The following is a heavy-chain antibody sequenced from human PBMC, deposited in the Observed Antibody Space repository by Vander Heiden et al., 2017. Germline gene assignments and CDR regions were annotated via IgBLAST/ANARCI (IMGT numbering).Heavy chain of an antibody. J-gene: IGHJ3*02. V-gene: IGHV3-9*01. CDR2: ITWKSGSM. D-gene: IGHD3-10*01. CDR3: AKDIAGPGSAFHI. CDR1: GFTFVDYA. Sequence: EVQLVESGGGLVQPGRSLRLSWATSGFTFVDYAMHWVGQAPGKGLEWVSGITWKSGSMGYADSVKGRFTISRDNAKNSLYLQMNSLRADDTALYYCAKDIAGPGSAFHIWGQGTMVTVS.